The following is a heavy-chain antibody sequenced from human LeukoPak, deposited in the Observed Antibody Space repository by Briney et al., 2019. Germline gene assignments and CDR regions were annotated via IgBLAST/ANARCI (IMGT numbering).Heavy chain of an antibody. V-gene: IGHV3-21*01. D-gene: IGHD6-19*01. CDR3: ARAGAVAGLDYYYYYMDV. CDR1: GFTFSSYS. CDR2: ISSSSSYI. J-gene: IGHJ6*03. Sequence: GGSLRLSCAASGFTFSSYSMNWVRQAPGKGLEWVSSISSSSSYIYYADSVKGRFTISRDNAKNSLYLQMNSLRAEDTAVYYCARAGAVAGLDYYYYYMDVWGKGTTVTVSS.